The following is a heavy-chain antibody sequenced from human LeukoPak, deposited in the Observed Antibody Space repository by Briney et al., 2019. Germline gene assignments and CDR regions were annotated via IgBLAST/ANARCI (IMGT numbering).Heavy chain of an antibody. CDR1: GFTFSSYS. V-gene: IGHV3-21*01. Sequence: GGSLRLSCAASGFTFSSYSMNWVRQAPGKGLEWVSSISSSSSYIYYADSVKGRFTISRDNAKNSLYLQMNSLRAEDTAVYYCARVKSSGWSHYFDYWGQGTLVTVSS. CDR3: ARVKSSGWSHYFDY. J-gene: IGHJ4*02. D-gene: IGHD6-19*01. CDR2: ISSSSSYI.